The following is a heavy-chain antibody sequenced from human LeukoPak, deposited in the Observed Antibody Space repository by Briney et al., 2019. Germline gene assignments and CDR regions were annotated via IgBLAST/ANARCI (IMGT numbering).Heavy chain of an antibody. CDR3: AKDPPPGYSFDY. J-gene: IGHJ4*02. Sequence: GGSLRLSCAASGFTFSTYAMSWVRQAPGKGLEWVSAISGSGGSTFNADSVKGRFTISRDNSKNTLFLQMNSLRAEDTAIYYCAKDPPPGYSFDYGAQGTRVTVSS. CDR2: ISGSGGST. D-gene: IGHD1-14*01. CDR1: GFTFSTYA. V-gene: IGHV3-23*01.